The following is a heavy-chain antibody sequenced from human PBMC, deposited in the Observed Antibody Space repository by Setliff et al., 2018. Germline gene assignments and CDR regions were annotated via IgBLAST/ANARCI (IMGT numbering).Heavy chain of an antibody. D-gene: IGHD2-8*01. CDR1: GYTFSDYG. CDR2: ISAYTGNA. V-gene: IGHV1-18*01. J-gene: IGHJ4*02. Sequence: ASVKVSCKASGYTFSDYGITWVRQAPGQGLEWMGWISAYTGNAYYAHKLQDRVTMTTDTSTGTAYMELRSLTSDDTAVYYCSRLVRYCTSTSCQGASGVEYWGQGTLVTVSS. CDR3: SRLVRYCTSTSCQGASGVEY.